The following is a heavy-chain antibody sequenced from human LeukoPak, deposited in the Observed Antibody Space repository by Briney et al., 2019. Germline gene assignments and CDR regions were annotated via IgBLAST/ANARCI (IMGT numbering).Heavy chain of an antibody. Sequence: GGSLRLSCAASGFTFSSYAMSWVRQAPGKGLEWVSAISGSGGSTYYADSVKGRFTISRDNSKNTLYLRMNSLRAEDTAVYYCAKNFRPIPLYYYYYGMDVWGQGTTVTVSS. CDR1: GFTFSSYA. J-gene: IGHJ6*02. D-gene: IGHD2-21*01. CDR2: ISGSGGST. V-gene: IGHV3-23*01. CDR3: AKNFRPIPLYYYYYGMDV.